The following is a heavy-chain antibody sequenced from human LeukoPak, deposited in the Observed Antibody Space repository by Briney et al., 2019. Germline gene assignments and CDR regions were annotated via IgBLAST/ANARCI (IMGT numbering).Heavy chain of an antibody. V-gene: IGHV4-34*01. CDR2: INHSGST. Sequence: SETLSLTCAVYGGSFSGYYWSWIRQPPGKGLEWIGEINHSGSTNYNPSLKSRRTISVDTSKTQFSLKLTSVTAADTAVSYCARFLSPSSSTRHRWDWFDPWGQGTLVTVSS. J-gene: IGHJ5*02. D-gene: IGHD2-2*01. CDR3: ARFLSPSSSTRHRWDWFDP. CDR1: GGSFSGYY.